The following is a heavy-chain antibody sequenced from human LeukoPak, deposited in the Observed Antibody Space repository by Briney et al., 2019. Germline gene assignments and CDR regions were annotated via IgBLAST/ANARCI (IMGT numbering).Heavy chain of an antibody. CDR1: GGSIISFH. V-gene: IGHV4-59*01. CDR3: ARDGYGDRNFDY. CDR2: IYYSGST. D-gene: IGHD4-17*01. Sequence: PSETLSLTCTVSGGSIISFHWSWIRQPPGKGLEWIGYIYYSGSTNYNPSLKSRVSISVDTSKNQFSLNLSSVTAADTAVYYCARDGYGDRNFDYWGQGTLVTVSS. J-gene: IGHJ4*02.